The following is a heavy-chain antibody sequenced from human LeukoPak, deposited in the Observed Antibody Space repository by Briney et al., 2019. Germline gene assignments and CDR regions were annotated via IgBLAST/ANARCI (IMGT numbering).Heavy chain of an antibody. D-gene: IGHD1/OR15-1a*01. CDR3: ALMNIYRTSFDY. CDR2: IWYDGSNK. V-gene: IGHV3-33*01. J-gene: IGHJ4*02. CDR1: GFTFSSYG. Sequence: GGSLRLSCAASGFTFSSYGMHWVRQASGKGLEWVAVIWYDGSNKYYADSVKGRFTISRDNSKNTLYLQMNSLRAEDTAVYYCALMNIYRTSFDYWGQGTLVTVSS.